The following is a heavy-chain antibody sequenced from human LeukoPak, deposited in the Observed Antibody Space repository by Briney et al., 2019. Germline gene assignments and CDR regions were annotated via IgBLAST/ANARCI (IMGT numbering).Heavy chain of an antibody. CDR3: ARGQILRYFDWLNHYYYYGMDV. J-gene: IGHJ6*02. V-gene: IGHV1-3*01. Sequence: ASVKVSCKASGYTFTSYAMHWVRQAPGQRLEWMGWINAGNGNTKYSQKFQGRVTITRDTSASTAYMELSSLRSEDTAVYYCARGQILRYFDWLNHYYYYGMDVWGQGTTVTVSS. D-gene: IGHD3-9*01. CDR2: INAGNGNT. CDR1: GYTFTSYA.